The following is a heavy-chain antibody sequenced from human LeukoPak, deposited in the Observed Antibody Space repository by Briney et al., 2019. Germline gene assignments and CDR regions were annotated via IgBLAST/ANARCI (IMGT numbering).Heavy chain of an antibody. V-gene: IGHV4-34*01. CDR1: GGSFSGYY. CDR2: INHSGNA. D-gene: IGHD3-22*01. Sequence: SETLSLTCGVYGGSFSGYYWTWIRQPPGKGLEWIGEINHSGNANYDPSLKSRVTMSIDTSKNQFSLHLSSVTAADTAVYYCARKTGYYYHPRDYWGQGTLVTVSS. CDR3: ARKTGYYYHPRDY. J-gene: IGHJ4*02.